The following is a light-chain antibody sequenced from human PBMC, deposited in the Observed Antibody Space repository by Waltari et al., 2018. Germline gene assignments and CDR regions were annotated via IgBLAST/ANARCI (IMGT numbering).Light chain of an antibody. J-gene: IGKJ4*01. CDR2: KAS. CDR1: QSILTW. V-gene: IGKV1-5*03. Sequence: DIQMTQSPSTLSASVVDRVTITCRASQSILTWLAWYQQKPGKAPRLLMYKASSLQSGVPSRFSGSGAGTELTLTTSSLEPDEFATYYCQQYNTYSPGPTFGGGTKVEIK. CDR3: QQYNTYSPGPT.